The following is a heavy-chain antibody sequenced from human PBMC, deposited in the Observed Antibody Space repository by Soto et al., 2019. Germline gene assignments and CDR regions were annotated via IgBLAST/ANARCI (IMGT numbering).Heavy chain of an antibody. Sequence: QVQLVQSGDEVKKPGSSLKVSCKASGGTFSTYAINWVRQAPGQGLEWMGGIIPMFRTAEYAQQFQGRVTITADEPTSTAYMELSSLRSEDTAVYYCARDQQPKRGGYYYYYAMDVWGQGTTVTASS. J-gene: IGHJ6*02. CDR1: GGTFSTYA. CDR2: IIPMFRTA. V-gene: IGHV1-69*01. D-gene: IGHD6-13*01. CDR3: ARDQQPKRGGYYYYYAMDV.